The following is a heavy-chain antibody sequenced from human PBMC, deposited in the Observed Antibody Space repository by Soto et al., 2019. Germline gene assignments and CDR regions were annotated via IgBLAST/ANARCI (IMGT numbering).Heavy chain of an antibody. Sequence: QITLKESGPTLVKPTQTLALNCTLSGFSFNTRGVGVAWIRQPPGKALEWLAVTYWDADRRYRTSLKDRLTINKKISTNQVVLTMTNMDHVDTGTYYCAHLVPGPLSFAYWGQGALGTVSS. V-gene: IGHV2-5*02. CDR3: AHLVPGPLSFAY. CDR2: TYWDADR. J-gene: IGHJ1*01. CDR1: GFSFNTRGVG. D-gene: IGHD6-19*01.